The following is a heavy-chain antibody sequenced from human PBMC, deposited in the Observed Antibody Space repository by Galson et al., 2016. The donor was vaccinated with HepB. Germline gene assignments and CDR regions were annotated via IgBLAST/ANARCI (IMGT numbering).Heavy chain of an antibody. CDR2: NSGSGETT. V-gene: IGHV3-23*01. CDR1: GFTFSSFA. J-gene: IGHJ6*02. D-gene: IGHD3/OR15-3a*01. CDR3: ASGLGSTNYGLDV. Sequence: SLRLSCAGSGFTFSSFAMSWVRQAPGKGLEWVSGNSGSGETTYYADSVKGRFAISRDNSKNTLYLQMLSLGAEDTAVYYCASGLGSTNYGLDVWGQGTTVTVSS.